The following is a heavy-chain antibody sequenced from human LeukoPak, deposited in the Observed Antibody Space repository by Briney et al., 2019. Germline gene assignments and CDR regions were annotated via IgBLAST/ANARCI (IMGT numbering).Heavy chain of an antibody. V-gene: IGHV3-21*04. CDR1: GFTFSSYS. D-gene: IGHD3-22*01. CDR2: ISSSSSYI. Sequence: GGSLRLSCAASGFTFSSYSMNWVRQAPGKGLEWVSSISSSSSYIYYADSVKGRFTISRDNAKNSLYLQMNSLRAEDTAVYYCAKDRPNYHESNGHYYRPNGDYWGQGTLVTVSS. CDR3: AKDRPNYHESNGHYYRPNGDY. J-gene: IGHJ4*02.